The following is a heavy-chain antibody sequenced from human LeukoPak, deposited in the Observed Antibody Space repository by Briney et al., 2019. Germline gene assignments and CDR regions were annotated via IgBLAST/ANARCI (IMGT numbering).Heavy chain of an antibody. D-gene: IGHD3-10*01. J-gene: IGHJ4*02. CDR2: IYYSGST. CDR3: ARLVLLPGYYFDY. Sequence: PSETLSLTCTVSGGSISSGGYYWSWIRQHPGKGLEWIGYIYYSGSTYYNPSLKSRVTISVDTSKNQFSLKLSSVTAADTAVYYCARLVLLPGYYFDYWGQGTLVTVSS. V-gene: IGHV4-31*03. CDR1: GGSISSGGYY.